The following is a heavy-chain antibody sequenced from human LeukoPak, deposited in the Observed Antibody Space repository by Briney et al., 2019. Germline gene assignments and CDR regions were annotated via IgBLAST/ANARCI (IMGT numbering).Heavy chain of an antibody. Sequence: PSETLSLTCTVSGGSISSYYWSWIRQPPGKGLEWIGYIYYSGSTNYNPSLKSRVTISVDTSKNQFSLKLSSVTAADTAVYYCARDGGSWFDYWGQGTLVTVSS. V-gene: IGHV4-59*01. CDR2: IYYSGST. J-gene: IGHJ4*02. D-gene: IGHD6-13*01. CDR1: GGSISSYY. CDR3: ARDGGSWFDY.